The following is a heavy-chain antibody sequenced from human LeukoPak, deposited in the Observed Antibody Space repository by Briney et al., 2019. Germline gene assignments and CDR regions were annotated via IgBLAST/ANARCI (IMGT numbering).Heavy chain of an antibody. D-gene: IGHD5-12*01. J-gene: IGHJ4*02. CDR2: IYSGGST. Sequence: GGSLRLSCAASGFTVSSNYMSWVRQAPGKGLEWVSVIYSGGSTYYADSVKGRFTISRDNSKNTLYLQMNSLRAEDTAVYYCARDLTRYSGYDPFDYWGQGTLVTVSS. CDR3: ARDLTRYSGYDPFDY. V-gene: IGHV3-53*01. CDR1: GFTVSSNY.